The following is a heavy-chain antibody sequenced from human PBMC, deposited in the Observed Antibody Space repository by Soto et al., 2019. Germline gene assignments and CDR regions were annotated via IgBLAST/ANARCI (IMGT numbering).Heavy chain of an antibody. CDR2: ISPKSGNI. CDR1: GYTFTRNG. J-gene: IGHJ6*02. D-gene: IGHD2-2*01. CDR3: VKDHDSNSWAPRAV. V-gene: IGHV1-18*01. Sequence: QVHLVQSGAEVKKPGASVNVSCKTSGYTFTRNGISWVRQAPGQGLEWMGWISPKSGNIKYAQKFQDRVNMTTDPCQSTAYMALRSLRSDDTAVYYCVKDHDSNSWAPRAVGGPWTTAPVSS.